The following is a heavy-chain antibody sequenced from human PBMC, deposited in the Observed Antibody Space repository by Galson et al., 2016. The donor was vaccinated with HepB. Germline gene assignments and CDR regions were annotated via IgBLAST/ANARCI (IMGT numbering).Heavy chain of an antibody. J-gene: IGHJ4*02. V-gene: IGHV1-46*01. CDR3: ARDRDASTYFEY. Sequence: SVKVSCKASGYTFTSYYMHWVRQAPGQGLQWMGIINPSHGSTTYTQKFQGRVTMTSDTSTSTVYMELSSLRSEDTAVYYCARDRDASTYFEYWGQGTLVTVSS. CDR2: INPSHGST. D-gene: IGHD5-24*01. CDR1: GYTFTSYY.